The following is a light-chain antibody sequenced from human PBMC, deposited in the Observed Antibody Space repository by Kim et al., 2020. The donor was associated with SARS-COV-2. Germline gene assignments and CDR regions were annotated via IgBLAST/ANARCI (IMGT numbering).Light chain of an antibody. CDR1: QSLVHSDGNTY. CDR3: MQATQFPWT. J-gene: IGKJ1*01. V-gene: IGKV2-30*02. Sequence: PASISCRSSQSLVHSDGNTYFSWFHQRPGQSPRRLIYKVSNRDSGVPDRFSGSGSVTDFTLRISRVEAEDVGVYYCMQATQFPWTFGQGTKVDIK. CDR2: KVS.